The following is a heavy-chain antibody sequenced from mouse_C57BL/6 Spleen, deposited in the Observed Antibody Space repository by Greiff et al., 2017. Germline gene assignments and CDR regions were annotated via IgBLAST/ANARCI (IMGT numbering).Heavy chain of an antibody. CDR3: ARDELRGPFAY. D-gene: IGHD1-1*01. CDR2: ISYDGSN. J-gene: IGHJ3*01. V-gene: IGHV3-6*01. CDR1: GYSITSGYF. Sequence: EVQLQESGPGLVKPSQSLSLTCSVTGYSITSGYFWNWIRQFPGNKLEWMGYISYDGSNNYNPSLKNRISITRDTSKNQFFLKLNSVTTEDTATYYCARDELRGPFAYWGQGTLVTVSA.